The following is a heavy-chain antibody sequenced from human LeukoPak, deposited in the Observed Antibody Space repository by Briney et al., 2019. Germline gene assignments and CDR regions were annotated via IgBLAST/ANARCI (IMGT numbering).Heavy chain of an antibody. CDR3: ARDSNNWKVDAFDF. CDR1: GGSISSGHYY. CDR2: VDSSGST. J-gene: IGHJ3*01. Sequence: SETLSLTCSVSGGSISSGHYYWNWLRQPHGKGLEWIVRVDSSGSTNYNPSLRSRVTISVDTSRKQFSLKLNSVTAADTAVYYCARDSNNWKVDAFDFWGQGTMVTVSS. D-gene: IGHD1-20*01. V-gene: IGHV4-61*02.